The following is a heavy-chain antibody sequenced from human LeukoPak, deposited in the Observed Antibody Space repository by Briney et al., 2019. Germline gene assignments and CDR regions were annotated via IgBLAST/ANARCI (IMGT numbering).Heavy chain of an antibody. J-gene: IGHJ4*02. D-gene: IGHD3-10*01. CDR2: INHSGST. Sequence: SETLSLTCAVYGGSFGGYYWSWIRQPPGKGLEWIGEINHSGSTNYNPSLKSRVTISVDTSKNQFSLKLSSVTAADTAVYYCARNFNYYGSGSYYSYWGQGTLVTVSS. CDR1: GGSFGGYY. V-gene: IGHV4-34*01. CDR3: ARNFNYYGSGSYYSY.